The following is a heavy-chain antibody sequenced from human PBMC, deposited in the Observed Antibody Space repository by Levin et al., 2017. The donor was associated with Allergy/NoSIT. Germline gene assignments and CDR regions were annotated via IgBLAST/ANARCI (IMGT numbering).Heavy chain of an antibody. V-gene: IGHV4-39*07. CDR2: DYYSGST. CDR3: ATGDEGFDH. CDR1: GGSISSSSKY. J-gene: IGHJ4*02. Sequence: GSLRLSCTVSGGSISSSSKYCGWVRQPPGTGLEWIASDYYSGSTYYNPSLKSRVTISVDTSKRQFSLRGNSVTAADTAVYYCATGDEGFDHWGQGTLVTVSS.